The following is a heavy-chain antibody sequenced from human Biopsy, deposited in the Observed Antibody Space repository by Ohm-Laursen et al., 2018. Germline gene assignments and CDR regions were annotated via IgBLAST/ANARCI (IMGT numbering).Heavy chain of an antibody. CDR2: IYNRGST. Sequence: DTLSLTCTVSGGSISSHYWSWIRQPPGKGLEWIGYIYNRGSTKYNSSLKSRVTISVDTSKNQFPLTVRSVTAADTAMYYCARGQDSSYLAYGMDVWGQGTTVTVSS. V-gene: IGHV4-59*11. D-gene: IGHD6-19*01. CDR1: GGSISSHY. CDR3: ARGQDSSYLAYGMDV. J-gene: IGHJ6*02.